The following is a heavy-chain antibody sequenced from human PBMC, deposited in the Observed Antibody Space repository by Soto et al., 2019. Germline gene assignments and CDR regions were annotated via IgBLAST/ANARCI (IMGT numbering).Heavy chain of an antibody. CDR3: ARDRVMFRSSGSDFDY. J-gene: IGHJ4*02. CDR2: ISAYNGNT. CDR1: FYTFTSYG. V-gene: IGHV1-18*01. D-gene: IGHD3-10*01. Sequence: QVPLVQSGAEVKKPGASVKVSCKASFYTFTSYGITWVRQAPGQGLEWMGWISAYNGNTNYAQKLQGRVTMTTDTSTSTAYMELRGLRSDDTAVYYCARDRVMFRSSGSDFDYWGQGTLVTVSS.